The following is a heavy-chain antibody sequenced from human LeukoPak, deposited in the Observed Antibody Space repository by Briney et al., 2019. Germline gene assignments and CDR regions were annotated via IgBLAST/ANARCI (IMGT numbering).Heavy chain of an antibody. J-gene: IGHJ6*03. CDR2: INHSGST. V-gene: IGHV4-34*01. Sequence: SETLSLTCAVYGGSFSGYYWSWIRQPPGKGLEWIGEINHSGSTNYNPSLKSRVTISVDTSKNQFSLKLSSVTAADTAVYYCARGRWGRHDYSNSPLSYYYYYMDVWGKGTTVTVSS. CDR3: ARGRWGRHDYSNSPLSYYYYYMDV. D-gene: IGHD4-11*01. CDR1: GGSFSGYY.